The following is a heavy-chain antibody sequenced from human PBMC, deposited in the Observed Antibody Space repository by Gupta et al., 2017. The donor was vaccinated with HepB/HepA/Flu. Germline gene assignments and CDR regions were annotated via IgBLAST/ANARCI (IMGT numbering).Heavy chain of an antibody. CDR2: ISNSGGSG. CDR1: GFLFRNYV. CDR3: AKVGAGASYYYYGMDV. V-gene: IGHV3-23*01. Sequence: EAQLLESEGDWVQPGGSLRLSCEASGFLFRNYVLTWVRQAPGRGLEWVASISNSGGSGYYADSVKGRFTISRDNSRKTVNVQMNSLRVEDTAVYYCAKVGAGASYYYYGMDVWGQGTTVTVSS. J-gene: IGHJ6*02. D-gene: IGHD3-10*01.